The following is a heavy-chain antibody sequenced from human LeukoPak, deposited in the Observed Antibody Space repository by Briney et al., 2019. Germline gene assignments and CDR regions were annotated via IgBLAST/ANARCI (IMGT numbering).Heavy chain of an antibody. CDR3: ASGGSDSGWFDY. CDR1: GGSISSYY. V-gene: IGHV4-59*01. D-gene: IGHD6-19*01. Sequence: SETLSLTCTVSGGSISSYYWSWIRQPPGKGLEWIGYIYYSGSTNYNPSLKSRVTISVDTSKNQFSLKLSSVTAADTAVYYCASGGSDSGWFDYWGQGTLVTVSS. J-gene: IGHJ4*02. CDR2: IYYSGST.